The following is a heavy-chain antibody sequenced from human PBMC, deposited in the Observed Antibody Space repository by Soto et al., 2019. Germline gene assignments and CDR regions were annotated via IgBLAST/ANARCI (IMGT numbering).Heavy chain of an antibody. CDR1: GFTFSSYW. CDR2: IKQDGSEK. V-gene: IGHV3-7*05. J-gene: IGHJ4*02. Sequence: EVQLVESGGGLVQPGGSLRLSCAASGFTFSSYWMSWVRQAPGKGLEWVANIKQDGSEKYYVDSVKGRFTISRDNAKNSLYLQMNCLRAEDTAVYYCAGGRIVAGTDYWGQGTLVTVSS. CDR3: AGGRIVAGTDY. D-gene: IGHD6-19*01.